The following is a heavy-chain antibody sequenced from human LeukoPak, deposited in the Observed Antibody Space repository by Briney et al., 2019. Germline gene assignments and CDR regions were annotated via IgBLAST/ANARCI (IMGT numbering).Heavy chain of an antibody. CDR1: GYTFTGYY. D-gene: IGHD1-7*01. CDR2: INPNSGGT. Sequence: ASVKVSCKASGYTFTGYYMHWVRQAPGQGLEWMGWINPNSGGTNYAQKFQGRVTMTRDTSISTAYMELSRLRSDDTAVYYCARLLGPNWNYYYWGQGTLVTVSS. J-gene: IGHJ4*02. CDR3: ARLLGPNWNYYY. V-gene: IGHV1-2*02.